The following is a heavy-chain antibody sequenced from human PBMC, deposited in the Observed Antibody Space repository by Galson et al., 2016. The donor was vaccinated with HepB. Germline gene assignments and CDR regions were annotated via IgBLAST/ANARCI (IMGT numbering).Heavy chain of an antibody. CDR3: ARGTIFGVANFDY. Sequence: SETLSLTCTVSGGSISSHYWTWIRQPPGQGLEWIGYIYYSGTAYYNPSLKSRVTISLDTSKKHFSLNLSSVPAADTAVYYCARGTIFGVANFDYWGQGTLVTVSS. J-gene: IGHJ4*02. V-gene: IGHV4-59*08. CDR2: IYYSGTA. D-gene: IGHD3-3*01. CDR1: GGSISSHY.